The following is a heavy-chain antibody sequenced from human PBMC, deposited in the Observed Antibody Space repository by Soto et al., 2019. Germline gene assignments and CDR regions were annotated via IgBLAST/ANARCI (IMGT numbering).Heavy chain of an antibody. V-gene: IGHV3-23*01. CDR2: ISGSGGST. Sequence: EVQLLESGGGLVQPGGSLRLSCAASGFTFSSYAMSWVRQAPGKGLEWVSAISGSGGSTYYADSVKGRFTISRDNSKNTLYLQMNSLSAEDTAVYYCAKDRGEVVVVPASTDYWGQGTLVSVCS. CDR3: AKDRGEVVVVPASTDY. CDR1: GFTFSSYA. J-gene: IGHJ4*02. D-gene: IGHD2-2*01.